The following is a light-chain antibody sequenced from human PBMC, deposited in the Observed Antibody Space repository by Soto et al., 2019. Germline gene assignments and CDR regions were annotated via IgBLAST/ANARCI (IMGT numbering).Light chain of an antibody. CDR1: SSDVGGYNY. Sequence: QSALTQPPSASGSPGQSVTISCIGTSSDVGGYNYVSWYQLHPGKAPKLMISEVNKRPSGVPDRFSGSNSGNTASLTVSGLQAEDEADYYCSSYAGSNYGVFGGGTKVTVL. CDR3: SSYAGSNYGV. V-gene: IGLV2-8*01. CDR2: EVN. J-gene: IGLJ2*01.